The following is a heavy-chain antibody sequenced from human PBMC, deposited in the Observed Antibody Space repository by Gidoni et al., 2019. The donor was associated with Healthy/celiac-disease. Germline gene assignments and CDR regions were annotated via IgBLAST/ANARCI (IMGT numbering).Heavy chain of an antibody. Sequence: EVQLLESGGGLVQPGGSLRISCPASGFTFSSYAMSWVRQAPGKGVEWVTAISGSGGSTSYAESVKGRITISRDNCKNTLYMQMNSLRAEDTAVYYCASGEDGGNSHLDYWGQGTLVTVSS. J-gene: IGHJ4*02. CDR1: GFTFSSYA. CDR3: ASGEDGGNSHLDY. V-gene: IGHV3-23*01. CDR2: ISGSGGST. D-gene: IGHD2-21*02.